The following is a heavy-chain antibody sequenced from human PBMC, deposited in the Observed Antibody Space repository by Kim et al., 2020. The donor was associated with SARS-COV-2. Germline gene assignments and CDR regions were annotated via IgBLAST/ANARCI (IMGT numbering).Heavy chain of an antibody. CDR2: IWYDGSNK. CDR3: ARDRGIVVVPAALGSSFDI. D-gene: IGHD2-2*01. Sequence: GGSLRLSCAASGFTFSSYGMHWVRQAPGKGLEWVAVIWYDGSNKYYADSVKGRFTISRDNSKNTLYLQMNSLRAEDTAVYYCARDRGIVVVPAALGSSFDIWGQGTMVTVSS. CDR1: GFTFSSYG. V-gene: IGHV3-33*01. J-gene: IGHJ3*02.